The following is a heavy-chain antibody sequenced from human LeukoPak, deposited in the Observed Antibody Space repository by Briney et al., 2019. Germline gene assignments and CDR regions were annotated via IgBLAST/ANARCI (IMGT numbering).Heavy chain of an antibody. CDR3: AKDPKELLWFGELLSDSRFDY. J-gene: IGHJ4*02. Sequence: PGGSLRLSCTASGFTFSTCGMTWVRQAPGKGLEWVSSISGNDDGTYYADSVKGRFTISRDNSKNTLYLQMNSLRAEDTAVYYCAKDPKELLWFGELLSDSRFDYWGQGTLVTVSS. D-gene: IGHD3-10*01. V-gene: IGHV3-23*01. CDR1: GFTFSTCG. CDR2: ISGNDDGT.